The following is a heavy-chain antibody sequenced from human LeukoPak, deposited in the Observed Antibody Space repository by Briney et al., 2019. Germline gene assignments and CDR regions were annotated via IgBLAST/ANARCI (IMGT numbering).Heavy chain of an antibody. Sequence: GASVKVSCKASGGTFSSYAISWVRQAPGQGLEWMGGIIPILGIANYAQKFQGRVTITADKSTSTAYMELSSLRSEDTAVYYCARDGPNSWYYYFDYWGQGTLVTVSS. V-gene: IGHV1-69*10. CDR1: GGTFSSYA. J-gene: IGHJ4*02. CDR2: IIPILGIA. D-gene: IGHD6-13*01. CDR3: ARDGPNSWYYYFDY.